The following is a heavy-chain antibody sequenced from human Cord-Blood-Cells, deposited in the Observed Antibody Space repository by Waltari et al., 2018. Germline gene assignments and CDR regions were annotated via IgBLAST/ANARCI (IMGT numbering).Heavy chain of an antibody. CDR3: ARSYYGSGSYRTHAFDI. CDR1: GGSISSSNW. J-gene: IGHJ3*02. V-gene: IGHV4-4*02. Sequence: QVQLQESGPGLVKPSGTLSLTCAVSGGSISSSNWGSWVRQPPGKGLEWIGEIYHRGSTNYNPSLKSRVTISVDKSKNQFSLKLSSVTAADTAVYYCARSYYGSGSYRTHAFDIWGQGTMVTVSS. D-gene: IGHD3-10*01. CDR2: IYHRGST.